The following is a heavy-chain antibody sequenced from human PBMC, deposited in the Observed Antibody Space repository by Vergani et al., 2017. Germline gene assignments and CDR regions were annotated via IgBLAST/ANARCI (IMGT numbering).Heavy chain of an antibody. Sequence: QVQLQESGPGLVKPSETLPLTCTVSGGSVSSGSYYWSWIRQPPGKGLEWIGYIYYSGSTNYNPSLKSRVTISVDTSKNQFSLKLSSVTAADTAVYYCARVGSTTTVXTPGGNYYYYGMDVWGQGTTVTVSS. CDR2: IYYSGST. V-gene: IGHV4-61*01. CDR1: GGSVSSGSYY. J-gene: IGHJ6*02. D-gene: IGHD4-23*01. CDR3: ARVGSTTTVXTPGGNYYYYGMDV.